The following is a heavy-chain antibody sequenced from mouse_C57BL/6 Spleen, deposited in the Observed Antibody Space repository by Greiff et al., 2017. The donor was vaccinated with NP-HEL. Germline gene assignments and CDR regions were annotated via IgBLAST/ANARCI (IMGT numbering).Heavy chain of an antibody. J-gene: IGHJ3*01. Sequence: VQLQQSGAELVRPGASVKLSCKASGYTFTDYYINWVKQRPGQGLEWIARIYPGSGNTYYNEKFKGKATLTAEKSSSTAYMQLSSLTSEDSAVYFCARSGYGTWFAYWGQGTLVTVSA. CDR2: IYPGSGNT. D-gene: IGHD2-10*02. CDR1: GYTFTDYY. CDR3: ARSGYGTWFAY. V-gene: IGHV1-76*01.